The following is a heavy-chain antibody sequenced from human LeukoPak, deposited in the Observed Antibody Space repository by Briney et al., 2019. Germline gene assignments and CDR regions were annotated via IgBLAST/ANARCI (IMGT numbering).Heavy chain of an antibody. D-gene: IGHD2-8*01. CDR1: GGSISSGGYY. CDR2: IYHSGST. CDR3: ARAHTRGVDAFDI. J-gene: IGHJ3*02. Sequence: PSETLSLTCTVSGGSISSGGYYWSWIRQPPGKGLEWIGYIYHSGSTYYNPSLKSRVTISVDRSKNQFSLKLSSVTAADTAVYYCARAHTRGVDAFDIWGQGTMVTVSS. V-gene: IGHV4-30-2*01.